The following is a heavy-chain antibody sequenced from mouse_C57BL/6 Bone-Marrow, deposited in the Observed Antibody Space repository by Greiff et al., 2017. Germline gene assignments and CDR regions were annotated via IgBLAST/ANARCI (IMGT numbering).Heavy chain of an antibody. CDR2: IWRGGST. J-gene: IGHJ4*01. V-gene: IGHV2-5*01. CDR3: AKTEGDNYYAMDY. D-gene: IGHD2-13*01. CDR1: GFSFTSYG. Sequence: VQLQQSGPGLVQPSQSLSITCTVSGFSFTSYGVHWVRQSPGKGLEWLGVIWRGGSTDYNAAFMSRLSITKDNSKSQVFFKMNSLQADDTAIYYCAKTEGDNYYAMDYWGQGTSVTVSS.